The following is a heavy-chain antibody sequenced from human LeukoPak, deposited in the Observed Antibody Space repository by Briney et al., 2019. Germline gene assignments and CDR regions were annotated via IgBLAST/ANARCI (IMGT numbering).Heavy chain of an antibody. CDR1: GFTFSSYA. CDR2: ISYDGSNK. D-gene: IGHD4-17*01. CDR3: ARDYAPKYYYYYGMDV. J-gene: IGHJ6*02. Sequence: GGSLRLSCAASGFTFSSYAMHWVRQAPGKGLEWVAVISYDGSNKYYADYVKGRFTISRDNSKNTLYLQMNSLRAEDTAVYYCARDYAPKYYYYYGMDVWGQGTTVTVYS. V-gene: IGHV3-30*04.